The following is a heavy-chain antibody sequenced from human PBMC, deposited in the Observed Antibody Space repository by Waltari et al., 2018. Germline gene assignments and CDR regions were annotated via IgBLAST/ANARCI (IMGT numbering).Heavy chain of an antibody. CDR2: ITGSGGGT. J-gene: IGHJ4*02. V-gene: IGHV3-23*04. Sequence: EVQVVDCGGGVVQPGGSRRLSCAASGCTFSTYGMSWVRQAPGRGPSWVEGITGSGGGTYYVYSAQARFILSSTNSNNSLYLEMHSLSAEDTAVSFFANDKIPSTTAARTLFDSWGQGTLVTVSS. CDR1: GCTFSTYG. D-gene: IGHD2-2*01. CDR3: ANDKIPSTTAARTLFDS.